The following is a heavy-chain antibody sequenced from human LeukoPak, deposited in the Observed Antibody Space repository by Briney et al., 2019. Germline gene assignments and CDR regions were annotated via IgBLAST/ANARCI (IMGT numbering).Heavy chain of an antibody. CDR1: GFTFSDYW. CDR2: IKQDGSEE. CDR3: PTYNNWVAGDV. D-gene: IGHD1-1*01. Sequence: GGSLRLSCAASGFTFSDYWMRWVRQAPGKGPEWVATIKQDGSEEHYVDSVKGRFTVSRDNARNSLFLQMNSLRVEDTAVYYCPTYNNWVAGDVWGQGTTVSVSS. V-gene: IGHV3-7*01. J-gene: IGHJ6*02.